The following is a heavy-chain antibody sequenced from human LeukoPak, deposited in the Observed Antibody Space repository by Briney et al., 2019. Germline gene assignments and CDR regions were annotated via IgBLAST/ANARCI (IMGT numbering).Heavy chain of an antibody. CDR1: GFTFSSYG. V-gene: IGHV3-33*06. CDR2: IWYDGSNK. Sequence: PGGSLRLSCAASGFTFSSYGMHWVRQAPGEGLEWVAVIWYDGSNKYYADSVKGRFTIPRDNSKNTLYLQMNSLRAEDTAVYYCAKDSVSRGSTWYFDYWGQGTLVTVSS. J-gene: IGHJ4*02. D-gene: IGHD1-26*01. CDR3: AKDSVSRGSTWYFDY.